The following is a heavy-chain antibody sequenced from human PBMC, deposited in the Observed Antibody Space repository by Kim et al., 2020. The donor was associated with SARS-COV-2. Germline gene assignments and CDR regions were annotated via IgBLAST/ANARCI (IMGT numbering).Heavy chain of an antibody. CDR3: ARGSYSSGYWFDP. V-gene: IGHV1-2*06. Sequence: ASVKVSCKASGYTFTGYYMHWVRQAPGQGLEWMGRINPNSGGTSYAQKFQGRVTMTRDTSISTAYMELSRLRSDDTAVYYCARGSYSSGYWFDPWGQGTLVTVSS. CDR1: GYTFTGYY. CDR2: INPNSGGT. D-gene: IGHD6-19*01. J-gene: IGHJ5*02.